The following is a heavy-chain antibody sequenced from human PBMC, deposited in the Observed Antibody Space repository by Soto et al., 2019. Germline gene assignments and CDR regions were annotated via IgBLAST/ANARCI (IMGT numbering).Heavy chain of an antibody. J-gene: IGHJ5*02. CDR1: GGSITSGGYS. D-gene: IGHD2-21*01. V-gene: IGHV4-30-2*01. Sequence: QLQLQESGSGLVKPSETLSLNCAVSGGSITSGGYSWGWIRQPPGQGLEWIGYMYHSGNTYYNPSLKGRVTIALGPSRNLFSLRLNSVTAADPAVYFCASSKYDVVAGSVWFDPWGQGTLVTVSS. CDR2: MYHSGNT. CDR3: ASSKYDVVAGSVWFDP.